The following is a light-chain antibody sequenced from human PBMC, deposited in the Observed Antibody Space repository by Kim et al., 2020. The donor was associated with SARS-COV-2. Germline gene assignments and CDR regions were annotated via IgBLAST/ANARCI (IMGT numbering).Light chain of an antibody. Sequence: SVGDRVTITCRASQGIRNYLAWYQQKPGKVPKLLIYAASTLQSGVPSRFSGSGSGTDFTLTISSLQPEDVATYYCQKYNSAPPFTFGPGTKVDIK. V-gene: IGKV1-27*01. J-gene: IGKJ3*01. CDR2: AAS. CDR3: QKYNSAPPFT. CDR1: QGIRNY.